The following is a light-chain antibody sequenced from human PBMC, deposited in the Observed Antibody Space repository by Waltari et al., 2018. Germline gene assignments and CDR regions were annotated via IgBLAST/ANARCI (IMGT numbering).Light chain of an antibody. J-gene: IGLJ1*01. CDR3: HVWHPHVDPGV. Sequence: SYVVTQPPSVSVAPGETATITCGGDNIGTYSVHWYQQKAGQAPVLVIFYDRDRPSGSPDRFSGSNSGNTATLTIRRVEAGDEARYYCHVWHPHVDPGVFGTGTEVTVL. CDR1: NIGTYS. CDR2: YDR. V-gene: IGLV3-21*04.